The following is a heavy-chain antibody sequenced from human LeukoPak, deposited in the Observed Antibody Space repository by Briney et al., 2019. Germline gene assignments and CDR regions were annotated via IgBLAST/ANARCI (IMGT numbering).Heavy chain of an antibody. J-gene: IGHJ3*02. CDR1: GFTISPYS. V-gene: IGHV3-21*04. Sequence: GGSLSLSCATSGFTISPYSMSWVRQAPGKGLEWVACISSSGSHTYYADSVKGRFIISRDNAKNSMSLHINSLRVEDTAMYFCARGDVDYYDSSGSDAFYIWGQGTRVTASS. CDR2: ISSSGSHT. D-gene: IGHD3-22*01. CDR3: ARGDVDYYDSSGSDAFYI.